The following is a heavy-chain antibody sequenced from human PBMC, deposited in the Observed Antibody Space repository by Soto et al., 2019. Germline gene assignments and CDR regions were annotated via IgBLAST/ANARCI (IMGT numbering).Heavy chain of an antibody. J-gene: IGHJ4*02. Sequence: GGALRLSCAASGFTFSSYAMHWVRQAPGKGLEWVAVISYDGSNKYYADSVKGRFTISRDNSKNTLYLQMNSLRAEDTAVYYCARDRARFHFWSGYYDFDYWGQGTLVTVSS. V-gene: IGHV3-30-3*01. CDR1: GFTFSSYA. CDR2: ISYDGSNK. CDR3: ARDRARFHFWSGYYDFDY. D-gene: IGHD3-3*02.